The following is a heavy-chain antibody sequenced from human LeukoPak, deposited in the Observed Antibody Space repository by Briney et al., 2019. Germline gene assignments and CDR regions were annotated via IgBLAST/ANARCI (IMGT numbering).Heavy chain of an antibody. V-gene: IGHV3-15*07. CDR1: GFTFSNAW. J-gene: IGHJ5*02. CDR2: IRSNSDGGTI. CDR3: ATDFYDST. Sequence: GGSLRLSCATSGFTFSNAWMNWVRQASGKGLEWVGRIRSNSDGGTIDYAAPVKGRFTLSRDDSKTTLYLQMNSLQTEDTAVYYCATDFYDSTWGQGTLVTVSS. D-gene: IGHD3-22*01.